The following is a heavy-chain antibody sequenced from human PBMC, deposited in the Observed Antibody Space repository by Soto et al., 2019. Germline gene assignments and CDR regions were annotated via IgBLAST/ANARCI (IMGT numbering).Heavy chain of an antibody. J-gene: IGHJ6*04. CDR1: GGSISSGGYY. V-gene: IGHV4-31*03. CDR2: IYYSGST. Sequence: PSETLSLTCTVSGGSISSGGYYWSWIRQHPGKGLEWIGYIYYSGSTYYNPSLKSRVTISVDTSKNQFSLKLSSVTAADTAVYYCARGTTSRRAMEVWGKGTTVTVPS. D-gene: IGHD2-2*01. CDR3: ARGTTSRRAMEV.